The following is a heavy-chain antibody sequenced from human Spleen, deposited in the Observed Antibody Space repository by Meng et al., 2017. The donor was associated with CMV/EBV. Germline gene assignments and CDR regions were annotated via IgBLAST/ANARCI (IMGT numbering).Heavy chain of an antibody. CDR3: ARHGSGSFHPYNWFDP. CDR1: GYSFTSYW. D-gene: IGHD3-10*01. J-gene: IGHJ5*02. CDR2: IYPGDSDT. V-gene: IGHV5-51*01. Sequence: GESLKISCKASGYSFTSYWIGWVRQMPGKGLEWMGIIYPGDSDTKYSPSLQGQVTISADKSIRTAYLQWSSLKASDTAMYYCARHGSGSFHPYNWFDPWGQGTLVTVSS.